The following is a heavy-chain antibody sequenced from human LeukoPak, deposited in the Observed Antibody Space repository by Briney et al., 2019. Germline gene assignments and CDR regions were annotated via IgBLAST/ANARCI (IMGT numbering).Heavy chain of an antibody. CDR2: INPSGGST. CDR3: ARDLDQYSGRFGGFGHDF. V-gene: IGHV1-46*01. D-gene: IGHD1-26*01. J-gene: IGHJ4*02. Sequence: ASVKVSCKASGYTFTSYYMHWVRQAPGQGLEWMGIINPSGGSTSYAQKFQGRVTMTRDTSTSTVYMELSSLRSEDTAVYYCARDLDQYSGRFGGFGHDFWGQGTLVTVSS. CDR1: GYTFTSYY.